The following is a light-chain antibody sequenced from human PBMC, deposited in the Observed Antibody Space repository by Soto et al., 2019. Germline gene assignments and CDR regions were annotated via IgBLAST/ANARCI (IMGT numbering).Light chain of an antibody. J-gene: IGKJ4*01. Sequence: DIVMTQSPDSLAVSLGERATINCKSSQSVLYSSNNKNYLAWYQQKPGQPPKLLIYWASTRESGVPDRFSGSGSGIDFTLTISSLQAEDVAVYYCQQYYSTPLTFGGGTKVEIK. CDR1: QSVLYSSNNKNY. CDR2: WAS. V-gene: IGKV4-1*01. CDR3: QQYYSTPLT.